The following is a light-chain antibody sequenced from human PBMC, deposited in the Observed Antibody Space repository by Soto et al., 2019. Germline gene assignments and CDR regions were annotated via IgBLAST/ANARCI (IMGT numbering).Light chain of an antibody. J-gene: IGKJ2*01. Sequence: EVVLTQSPNTVSSSAGERSTLSCIASQSFSFYFAWYQQKPGQAPRLRIYDASYRAPGIPARFSGSGSGTDFTLTISCLQPEDCAVYYCQQRSNWPYTSGQGTKADI. CDR1: QSFSFY. V-gene: IGKV3-11*01. CDR2: DAS. CDR3: QQRSNWPYT.